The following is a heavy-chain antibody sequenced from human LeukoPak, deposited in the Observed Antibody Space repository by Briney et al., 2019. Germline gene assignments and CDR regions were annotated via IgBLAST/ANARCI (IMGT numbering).Heavy chain of an antibody. CDR1: GYSISSGYY. CDR2: IYHSGSI. Sequence: PSETLSLTCSVSGYSISSGYYWGWIRQPPGKGLECIGTIYHSGSIYYNPSLKGRVTTSVDTSKNQFSLKLNSLTAADTAVYYCARAIRTGLGIGSFDGWGQGTLVTVSS. V-gene: IGHV4-38-2*02. CDR3: ARAIRTGLGIGSFDG. J-gene: IGHJ4*02. D-gene: IGHD7-27*01.